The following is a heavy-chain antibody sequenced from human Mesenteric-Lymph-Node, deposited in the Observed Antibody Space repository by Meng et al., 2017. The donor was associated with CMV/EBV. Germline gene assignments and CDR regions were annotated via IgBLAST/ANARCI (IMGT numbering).Heavy chain of an antibody. Sequence: GESLKISCAASGFTFSSYEMNWVRQAPGKGLEWVSYITSSGSTIFYADSVKGRFTISRDNAKNSLYLQMNSLRAEDTAVYYCARSRSYFHGSDYWGQGTLVTVSS. CDR1: GFTFSSYE. D-gene: IGHD3-10*01. J-gene: IGHJ4*02. CDR3: ARSRSYFHGSDY. CDR2: ITSSGSTI. V-gene: IGHV3-48*03.